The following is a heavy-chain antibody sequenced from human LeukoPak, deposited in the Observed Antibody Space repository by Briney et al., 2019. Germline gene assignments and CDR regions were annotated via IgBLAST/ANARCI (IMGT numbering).Heavy chain of an antibody. Sequence: GGSLRLSCAASGFTFSSYWMTWGRQGPGKGLEWGANIKPDGSLIYYVDSVKGRFTISRDNAKNSLYLQMNSLRAEDTAVYYCARDFCSSTSCYYYYYYGMDVWGQGTTVTVSS. V-gene: IGHV3-7*01. D-gene: IGHD2-2*01. CDR1: GFTFSSYW. CDR2: IKPDGSLI. CDR3: ARDFCSSTSCYYYYYYGMDV. J-gene: IGHJ6*02.